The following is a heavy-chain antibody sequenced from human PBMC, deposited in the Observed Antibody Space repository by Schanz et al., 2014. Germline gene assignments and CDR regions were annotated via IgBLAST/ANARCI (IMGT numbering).Heavy chain of an antibody. V-gene: IGHV3-11*05. CDR3: AASSGWHPSTDY. J-gene: IGHJ4*02. Sequence: VQLVESGGGLVQPGGSLRLSCAASGFVFGDYYMTWIRQAPGKGLEWLSYISDSGTYTNYADSVKGRFTISRDNAKSSLYLQMSSLRVEDTAVYYCAASSGWHPSTDYWGQGTLVTVSS. CDR2: ISDSGTYT. D-gene: IGHD6-19*01. CDR1: GFVFGDYY.